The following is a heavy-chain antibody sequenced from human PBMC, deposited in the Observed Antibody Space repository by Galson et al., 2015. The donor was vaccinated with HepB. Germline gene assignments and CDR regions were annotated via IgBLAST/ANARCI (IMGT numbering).Heavy chain of an antibody. J-gene: IGHJ4*02. CDR2: ISSSSSYI. CDR3: ARVPYYYDSSGYLEAVDY. V-gene: IGHV3-21*01. Sequence: SLRLSCAASGFTFSSYSMNWVRQAPGKGLEWVSSISSSSSYIYYADSVKGRFTISRDNAKNSLYLQMNSLRAEDTAVYYCARVPYYYDSSGYLEAVDYWGQGTLVTVSS. CDR1: GFTFSSYS. D-gene: IGHD3-22*01.